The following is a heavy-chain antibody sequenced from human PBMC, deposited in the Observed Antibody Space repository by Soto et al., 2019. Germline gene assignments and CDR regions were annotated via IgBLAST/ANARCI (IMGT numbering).Heavy chain of an antibody. CDR2: IYPGDSDT. CDR3: ARAWPYYDILTGYYFDS. CDR1: GYSFTNYW. J-gene: IGHJ4*02. D-gene: IGHD3-9*01. Sequence: GESLKISCKGSGYSFTNYWIGWVRQMPRKGLEWMGIIYPGDSDTRYSPSFQGQVTISADKSISTAYLQWSSLKASDTSMYYCARAWPYYDILTGYYFDSWGQGTLVTVSS. V-gene: IGHV5-51*01.